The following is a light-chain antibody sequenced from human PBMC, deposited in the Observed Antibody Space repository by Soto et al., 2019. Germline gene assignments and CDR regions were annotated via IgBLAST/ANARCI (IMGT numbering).Light chain of an antibody. Sequence: IVMTQSPDSLAVSLGERATINCKSSQSVLYSANNKNYLAWYQQKPGQPPKLLMYWASTRESGVPDRFSGSGCGTHFTLTISSLQAEDLAVYYCKQDSRTPPTFGQGTKVEIK. CDR2: WAS. J-gene: IGKJ1*01. CDR3: KQDSRTPPT. V-gene: IGKV4-1*01. CDR1: QSVLYSANNKNY.